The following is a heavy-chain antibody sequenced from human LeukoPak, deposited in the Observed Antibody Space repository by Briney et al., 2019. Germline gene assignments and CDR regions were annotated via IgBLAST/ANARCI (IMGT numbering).Heavy chain of an antibody. J-gene: IGHJ6*02. D-gene: IGHD3-10*01. CDR2: ISGSGGST. Sequence: GGSLRLSCAASGFTFSSYAMSWVRQAPGKGLEWVSAISGSGGSTYYADSVKGRFTISRDNSKNTLYLQMNSLRAEDTAVYYCAKLSGSGSYYYYYGMDVWGQGTTVTVS. CDR1: GFTFSSYA. CDR3: AKLSGSGSYYYYYGMDV. V-gene: IGHV3-23*01.